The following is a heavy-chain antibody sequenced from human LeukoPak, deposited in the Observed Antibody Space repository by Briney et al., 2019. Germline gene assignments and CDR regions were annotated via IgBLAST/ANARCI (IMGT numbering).Heavy chain of an antibody. CDR2: VYGGGNT. CDR3: VRERFGACVEN. Sequence: GGSLRLSCAASGFTVGNNRMSWVRQAPGKGLEWVSTVYGGGNTAYADSVKGRFTISRDTSKNTLLLQMNSLRAEDTTVYFCVRERFGACVENWGQGALVTVSS. D-gene: IGHD3-10*01. CDR1: GFTVGNNR. J-gene: IGHJ4*02. V-gene: IGHV3-53*01.